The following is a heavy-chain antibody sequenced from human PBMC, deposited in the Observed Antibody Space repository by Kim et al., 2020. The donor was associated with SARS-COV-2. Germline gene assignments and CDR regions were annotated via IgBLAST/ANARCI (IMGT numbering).Heavy chain of an antibody. J-gene: IGHJ3*02. V-gene: IGHV3-30-3*01. CDR3: ARDQRFGEDGAFDI. D-gene: IGHD3-10*01. CDR1: GFTFSSYA. Sequence: GGSLRLSCAASGFTFSSYAMHWVRQAPGKGLEWVAVISYDGSNKYYADSVKGRFTISRDNSKNTLYLQMNSLRAEDTAVYYCARDQRFGEDGAFDIWGQGTMVTVSS. CDR2: ISYDGSNK.